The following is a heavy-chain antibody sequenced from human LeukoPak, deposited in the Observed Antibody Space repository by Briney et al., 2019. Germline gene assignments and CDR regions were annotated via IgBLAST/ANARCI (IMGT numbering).Heavy chain of an antibody. CDR1: GGSISSYY. CDR3: ARIKRTYYYDSSGYRRTGAFDI. Sequence: SETLSLTCTVSGGSISSYYWSWIRQPAGKGLEWIGRIYTSGSTNYNPSLKSRVTISVDTSKNQFSLKLSSVTAADTAVYYCARIKRTYYYDSSGYRRTGAFDIWGQGTMVTVSS. CDR2: IYTSGST. D-gene: IGHD3-22*01. V-gene: IGHV4-4*07. J-gene: IGHJ3*02.